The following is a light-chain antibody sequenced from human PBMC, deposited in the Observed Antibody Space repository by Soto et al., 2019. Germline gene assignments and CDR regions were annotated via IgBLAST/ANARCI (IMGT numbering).Light chain of an antibody. CDR1: QSVLYSSDNKNY. J-gene: IGKJ4*01. CDR2: WAS. CDR3: QQYYSTPLT. Sequence: DIVMTQSPDSLAVSLGERVTINCKSSQSVLYSSDNKNYLGWYQQKTGQSPKLLIYWASTRESGVPDRFSGSGSGTDFTLTIRSLQAEDVAVYYCQQYYSTPLTFGGGTKVEIK. V-gene: IGKV4-1*01.